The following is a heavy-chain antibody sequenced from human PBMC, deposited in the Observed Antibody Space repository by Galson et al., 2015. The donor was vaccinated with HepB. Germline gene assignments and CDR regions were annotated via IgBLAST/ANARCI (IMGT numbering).Heavy chain of an antibody. CDR3: AGGTFSSGWYPDTFDI. CDR1: GFTFSSYW. D-gene: IGHD6-19*01. CDR2: IKQDGSQK. J-gene: IGHJ3*02. V-gene: IGHV3-7*01. Sequence: SLRLSCAASGFTFSSYWMSWVRQAPERGLEWVANIKQDGSQKYSVDSMRGRFTISRDNAKNSLYLQMNSLRAEDTAVYYCAGGTFSSGWYPDTFDIWGQGTMVTVSS.